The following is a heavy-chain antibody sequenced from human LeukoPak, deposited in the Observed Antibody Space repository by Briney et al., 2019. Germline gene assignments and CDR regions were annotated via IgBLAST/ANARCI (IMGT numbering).Heavy chain of an antibody. D-gene: IGHD2-15*01. CDR1: GYRFSDYY. CDR3: ARGYSSGGSCYHFES. CDR2: VNSNSGGT. V-gene: IGHV1-2*02. J-gene: IGHJ4*02. Sequence: ASVKVSCKTSGYRFSDYYMHWVRQAPGQGLGWMGWVNSNSGGTHYAQKFEGRVTMTRDTSISTAYMELSRLKSDDTAVYYCARGYSSGGSCYHFESWGQGTLVTVSS.